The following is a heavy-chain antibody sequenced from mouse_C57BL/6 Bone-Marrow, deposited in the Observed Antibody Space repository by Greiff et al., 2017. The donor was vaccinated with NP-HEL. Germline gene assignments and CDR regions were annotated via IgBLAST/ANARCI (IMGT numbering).Heavy chain of an antibody. V-gene: IGHV1-81*01. CDR2: IYPRSGNT. Sequence: VQLQQSGAELARPGASVKLSCKASGYTFTSYGISWVKQRTGQGLEWIGEIYPRSGNTYYNEKFKGKATLTADNSSSTAYMELRSLTSEDSAVYFCARELGRRYAMDYWGQGTSVTVSS. D-gene: IGHD4-1*01. CDR1: GYTFTSYG. CDR3: ARELGRRYAMDY. J-gene: IGHJ4*01.